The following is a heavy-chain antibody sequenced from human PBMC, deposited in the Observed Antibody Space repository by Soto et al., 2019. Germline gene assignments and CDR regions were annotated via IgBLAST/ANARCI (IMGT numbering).Heavy chain of an antibody. Sequence: PSETLSLTCTVSGGSISSSSYYWGWIRQPPGKGLEWIGNIYYSGSTNYNPSLKSRVTISVDTSKNQFSLKLSSVTAADTAVYYCARDIRTGYAFDIWGQGTMVTVSS. CDR2: IYYSGST. J-gene: IGHJ3*02. D-gene: IGHD3-9*01. V-gene: IGHV4-39*07. CDR3: ARDIRTGYAFDI. CDR1: GGSISSSSYY.